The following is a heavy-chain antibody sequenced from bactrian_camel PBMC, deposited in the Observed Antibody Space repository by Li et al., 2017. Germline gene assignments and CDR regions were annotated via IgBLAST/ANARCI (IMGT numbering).Heavy chain of an antibody. J-gene: IGHJ4*01. CDR2: IYTGDGST. D-gene: IGHD1*01. CDR1: TVRISTYC. Sequence: HVQLVESGGGSVQAGGSLRLSCAPSTVRISTYCMSWFRQAPGKEREGVASIYTGDGSTYYADSVKGRFIVSRDNAKSTVYLQMNSLKPEDTAMYYCAGDWGVSRNSKLCYDGRWSFAPRAMGQGTQVTVS. V-gene: IGHV3S1*01.